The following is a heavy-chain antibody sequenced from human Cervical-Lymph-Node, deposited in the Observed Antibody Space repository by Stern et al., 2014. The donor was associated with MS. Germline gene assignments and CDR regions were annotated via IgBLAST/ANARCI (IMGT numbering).Heavy chain of an antibody. CDR3: AKGRNYFDY. CDR1: GFPFSDYY. J-gene: IGHJ4*02. V-gene: IGHV3-11*01. CDR2: ISSAGSTT. Sequence: MQLVESGGGLVKPGGSLRLSCAASGFPFSDYYMSWIRQAPGKGLEWVSYISSAGSTTYYADSVKGRFTIAKDNAENSLYLEMNSLRAEDTAVYFCAKGRNYFDYWGQGTLVTVSS.